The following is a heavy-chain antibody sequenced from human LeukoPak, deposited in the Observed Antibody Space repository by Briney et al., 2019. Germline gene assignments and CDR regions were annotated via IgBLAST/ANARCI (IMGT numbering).Heavy chain of an antibody. V-gene: IGHV4-61*01. J-gene: IGHJ2*01. CDR3: ARTGWLQPPRNIHWYFDL. Sequence: PSETLSLICIVSGGSVSSPNSYWSWIRQPPGKGLEWIGNVYYIGTTSYNSSLKSRVIISVDTSKNQFSLEVTSVTAADTAVYYCARTGWLQPPRNIHWYFDLRGRGTLVTVSS. D-gene: IGHD5-24*01. CDR1: GGSVSSPNSY. CDR2: VYYIGTT.